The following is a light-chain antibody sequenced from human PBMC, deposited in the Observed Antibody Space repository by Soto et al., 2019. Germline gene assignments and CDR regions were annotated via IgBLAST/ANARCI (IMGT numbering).Light chain of an antibody. Sequence: DIQMTQSPSSLSASVVDRVTITXQASQNIKNYLNWDQQXPGXAPXXLIYDASNVEAGVPSRLRGSGSGTDFTFTISRLQPEDIATYYCQQYENLPTFGQGTRLEIK. J-gene: IGKJ5*01. CDR3: QQYENLPT. V-gene: IGKV1-33*01. CDR1: QNIKNY. CDR2: DAS.